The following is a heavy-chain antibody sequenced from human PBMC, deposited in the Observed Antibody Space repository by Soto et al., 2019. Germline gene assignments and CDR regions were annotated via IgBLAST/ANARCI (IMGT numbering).Heavy chain of an antibody. D-gene: IGHD6-19*01. V-gene: IGHV1-69*13. J-gene: IGHJ5*02. CDR1: GGTFSSYA. CDR2: IIPIFGTA. Sequence: GASVKGSCKASGGTFSSYAISWVLQAPGQGLEWMGGIIPIFGTANYAQKFQGRVTITADESTSTAYMELSSLRSEDTAVYYCARDADRAIAVAETYNWFDPWGQGTLVTVSS. CDR3: ARDADRAIAVAETYNWFDP.